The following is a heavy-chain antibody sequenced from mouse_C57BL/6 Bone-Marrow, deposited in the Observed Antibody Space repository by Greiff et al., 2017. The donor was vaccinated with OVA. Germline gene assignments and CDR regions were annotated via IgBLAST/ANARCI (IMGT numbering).Heavy chain of an antibody. CDR3: ARGGAYYSNYYYAMDY. Sequence: VQLQQSGPELVKPGASVKMSCKASGYTFTDYNMHWVKQSHGKSLEWIGYINPNNGGTSYNQKFKGKATLTVNKSSSTAYMELRSLTSEDSAVYYCARGGAYYSNYYYAMDYWGQGTSVTVSS. J-gene: IGHJ4*01. CDR1: GYTFTDYN. D-gene: IGHD2-5*01. V-gene: IGHV1-22*01. CDR2: INPNNGGT.